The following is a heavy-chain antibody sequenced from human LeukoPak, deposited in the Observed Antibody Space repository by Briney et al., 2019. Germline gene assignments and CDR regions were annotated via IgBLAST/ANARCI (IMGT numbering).Heavy chain of an antibody. D-gene: IGHD2-2*01. CDR2: ISYDGSNK. Sequence: GGSLRLSCAASGFTFSSYGMHWVRQAPGKGLEWVAVISYDGSNKYYADSVKGRFTISRDNAKNSLYLQMNSLRAEDTAVYYCARDRALDCRSTSCFFPDGPWGQGTLVTVSS. CDR3: ARDRALDCRSTSCFFPDGP. V-gene: IGHV3-30*03. CDR1: GFTFSSYG. J-gene: IGHJ5*02.